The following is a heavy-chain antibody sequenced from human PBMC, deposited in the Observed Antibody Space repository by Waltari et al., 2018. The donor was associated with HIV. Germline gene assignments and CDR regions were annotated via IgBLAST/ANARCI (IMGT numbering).Heavy chain of an antibody. D-gene: IGHD6-13*01. V-gene: IGHV3-49*04. CDR3: SRVGAAAAVTLDY. J-gene: IGHJ4*02. CDR1: GFTFGVYA. Sequence: EVQLVESGGGLVQPGRSLRLSCTASGFTFGVYALSWVRPAPGRGLEWVGFTRSKTYGGTTEYAASVKGRFTISRDDSKSIAYLQMNSLKSEDTAAYYCSRVGAAAAVTLDYWGQGTLVTVSS. CDR2: TRSKTYGGTT.